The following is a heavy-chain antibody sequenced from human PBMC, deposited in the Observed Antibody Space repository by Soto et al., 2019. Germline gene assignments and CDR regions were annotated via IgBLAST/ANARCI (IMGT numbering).Heavy chain of an antibody. CDR3: AKDEVVYYGSGSDSRTFDP. CDR1: GITFSGYS. D-gene: IGHD3-10*01. Sequence: PGGSLRLSCAASGITFSGYSMSWVRQAPGKGLEWVSAISGSGGSTYYADSVKGRLTISRANSKNTLYLQMKSLRAEDTAVSYCAKDEVVYYGSGSDSRTFDPWGQGILVTVSS. CDR2: ISGSGGST. J-gene: IGHJ5*02. V-gene: IGHV3-23*01.